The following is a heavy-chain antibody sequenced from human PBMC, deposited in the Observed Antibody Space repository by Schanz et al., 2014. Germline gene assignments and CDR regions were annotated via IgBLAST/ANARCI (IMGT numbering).Heavy chain of an antibody. D-gene: IGHD6-6*01. Sequence: QVQLEESGGGVVQPGGSLRLSCVASGFSFSGFAVHWVRQAPGKGLEWVSIVSHDGFTKHYADSVRGRFTLSRDNSKNTLYLQMNSLRAEDTAVYYCARGYSSSMDVWGQGTTVTVSS. J-gene: IGHJ6*02. CDR3: ARGYSSSMDV. CDR2: VSHDGFTK. CDR1: GFSFSGFA. V-gene: IGHV3-30*14.